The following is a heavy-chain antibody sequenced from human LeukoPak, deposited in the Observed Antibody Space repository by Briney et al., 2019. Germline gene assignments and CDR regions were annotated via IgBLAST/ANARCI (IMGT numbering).Heavy chain of an antibody. V-gene: IGHV1-69*13. J-gene: IGHJ5*02. CDR1: GGTFSSYA. CDR2: IIPIFGTA. Sequence: SVNVSCKASGGTFSSYAISWVRQAPGQGLEWMGGIIPIFGTANYAQKFQGRVTITADESTSTAYMELSSLRSEDTAVYYCARDGSWYNWNERFDPWGQGTLVTVSS. CDR3: ARDGSWYNWNERFDP. D-gene: IGHD1-20*01.